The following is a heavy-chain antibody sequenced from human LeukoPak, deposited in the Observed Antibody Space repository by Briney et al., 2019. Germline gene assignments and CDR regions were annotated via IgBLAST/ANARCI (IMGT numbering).Heavy chain of an antibody. Sequence: GGSLRLSCAASGFTFSSYSMNWVRQAPGKGLEWVSSISSSSSYIYYAGSMRGRFTISRDNAKNSLYLQMNSLRAEDTAVYYCARGIGGMDVWGQGTTVTVSS. CDR3: ARGIGGMDV. CDR1: GFTFSSYS. CDR2: ISSSSSYI. D-gene: IGHD3-16*02. J-gene: IGHJ6*02. V-gene: IGHV3-21*01.